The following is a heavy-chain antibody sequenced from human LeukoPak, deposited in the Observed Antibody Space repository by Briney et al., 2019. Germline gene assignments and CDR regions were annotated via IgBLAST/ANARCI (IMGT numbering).Heavy chain of an antibody. D-gene: IGHD4-17*01. Sequence: PGGSLRLPCAASGFTFSIYWMNWLGQAPGRGLAWVANIQQDGSAKYYVDYVKGRFTISRDNAKNSLYLQMNSLRVEDTALYYCARGYADYANWFDRWGQGTLVSVSS. CDR1: GFTFSIYW. CDR3: ARGYADYANWFDR. J-gene: IGHJ5*02. V-gene: IGHV3-7*01. CDR2: IQQDGSAK.